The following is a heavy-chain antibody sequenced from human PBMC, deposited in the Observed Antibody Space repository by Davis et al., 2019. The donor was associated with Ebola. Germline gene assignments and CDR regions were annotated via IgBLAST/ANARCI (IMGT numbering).Heavy chain of an antibody. J-gene: IGHJ4*02. CDR3: VTENWYRFES. Sequence: GESLEISCAVSGFTFSAYYMDWVRLTPGKGLEWVGLSRNIDSRYSTEYAASVRGRFTISRDDSKKSLYLQMNSLTIEDTAVYYCVTENWYRFESWGQGTLVTVSS. CDR1: GFTFSAYY. V-gene: IGHV3-72*01. D-gene: IGHD1/OR15-1a*01. CDR2: SRNIDSRYST.